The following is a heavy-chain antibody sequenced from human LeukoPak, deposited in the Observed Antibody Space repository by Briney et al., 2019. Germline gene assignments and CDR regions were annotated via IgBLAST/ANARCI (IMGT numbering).Heavy chain of an antibody. V-gene: IGHV3-23*01. CDR3: AKDGNMPLNWFDP. Sequence: PGGSLRLSCAASGFTFSNAWMSWVRQAPGKGLEWVSAISGSGSSRYYADSVKGRFTISRDKSKNTLYLHMSSLRVEDTAVYYCAKDGNMPLNWFDPWGQGTLVTVSS. CDR1: GFTFSNAW. D-gene: IGHD1/OR15-1a*01. J-gene: IGHJ5*02. CDR2: ISGSGSSR.